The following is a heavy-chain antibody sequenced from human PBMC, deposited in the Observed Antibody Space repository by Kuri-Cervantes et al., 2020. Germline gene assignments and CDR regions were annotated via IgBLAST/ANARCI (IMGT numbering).Heavy chain of an antibody. CDR2: ISYDGSSK. Sequence: GESLKISCAASGFTFSSYAMHWVCQAPGKGLEWVAVISYDGSSKNYADSVKGRFSISRDNSKNTLYLQMNSLRAEDTAVYYCARDNYHFDPWGQGTLVTVSS. CDR3: ARDNYHFDP. CDR1: GFTFSSYA. D-gene: IGHD3/OR15-3a*01. J-gene: IGHJ5*02. V-gene: IGHV3-30-3*01.